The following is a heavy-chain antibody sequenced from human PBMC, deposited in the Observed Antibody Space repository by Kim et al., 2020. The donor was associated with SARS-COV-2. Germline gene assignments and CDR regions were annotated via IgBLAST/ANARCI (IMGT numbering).Heavy chain of an antibody. D-gene: IGHD1-26*01. Sequence: WGSLRLSCAASGFTFSSYSMNWVRQAPGKGLEWVSSISSSSSYIYYADSVKGRFTISRDNAKNSLYLQMNSLRAEDTAVYYCARGAPESGSYPGYFQHWGQGTMVTVAS. J-gene: IGHJ1*01. V-gene: IGHV3-21*01. CDR1: GFTFSSYS. CDR3: ARGAPESGSYPGYFQH. CDR2: ISSSSSYI.